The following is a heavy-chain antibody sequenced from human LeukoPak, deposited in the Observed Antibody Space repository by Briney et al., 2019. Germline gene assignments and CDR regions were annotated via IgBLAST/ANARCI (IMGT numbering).Heavy chain of an antibody. J-gene: IGHJ4*02. CDR2: IYYSGST. CDR3: VGDYVWGSYRSY. Sequence: SETLSLTCTVSGGSISSSSYYWGWIRQPPGKGLEWIGSIYYSGSTYYNPSLKSRVTISVDTSKNQFSLKLSSVTAADTAVYYCVGDYVWGSYRSYWGQGTLVTVSS. CDR1: GGSISSSSYY. V-gene: IGHV4-39*07. D-gene: IGHD3-16*02.